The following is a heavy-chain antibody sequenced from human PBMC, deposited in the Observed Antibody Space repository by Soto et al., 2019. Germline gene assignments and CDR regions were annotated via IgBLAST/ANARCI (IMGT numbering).Heavy chain of an antibody. CDR1: WGTISSYC. J-gene: IGHJ4*02. Sequence: SLTKRLPWSVAWGTISSYCWSWIRKTKGKGLEWIGYIYYSGSTNYNPSLKSRVTISVDTSKNQFSLKLSSVTAADTAVYYCARAGFSSGWYKQTRGYFDYWGQGTLVTVSS. CDR2: IYYSGST. D-gene: IGHD6-19*01. V-gene: IGHV4-59*01. CDR3: ARAGFSSGWYKQTRGYFDY.